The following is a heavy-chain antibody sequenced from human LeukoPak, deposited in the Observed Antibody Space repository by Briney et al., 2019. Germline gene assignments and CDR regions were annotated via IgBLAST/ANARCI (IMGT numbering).Heavy chain of an antibody. CDR1: GFTFSGYG. CDR3: AKDGSSGLDAFDI. V-gene: IGHV3-30*18. CDR2: ISYDGSNK. J-gene: IGHJ3*02. D-gene: IGHD6-19*01. Sequence: GGSLRLSCAASGFTFSGYGMHWVRQAPGKGLEWVAVISYDGSNKYYADSVKGRFTISRDNSKNTLYLQINSLRAEDTAVYYCAKDGSSGLDAFDIGGQGKMATVFS.